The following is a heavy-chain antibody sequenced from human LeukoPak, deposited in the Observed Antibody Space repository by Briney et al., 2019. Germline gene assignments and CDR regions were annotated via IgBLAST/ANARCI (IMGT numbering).Heavy chain of an antibody. V-gene: IGHV1-69*04. CDR3: ARARIAVAGTAYFDY. CDR2: IIPILGIA. CDR1: GGTFSSYA. D-gene: IGHD6-19*01. J-gene: IGHJ4*02. Sequence: GASVKVSCKASGGTFSSYAISWVRQAPGQGLEWMGRIIPILGIANYAQKFQGRVTITADKSTSTAYMELSSLRSEDTAVYYCARARIAVAGTAYFDYWGQGTLVTVSS.